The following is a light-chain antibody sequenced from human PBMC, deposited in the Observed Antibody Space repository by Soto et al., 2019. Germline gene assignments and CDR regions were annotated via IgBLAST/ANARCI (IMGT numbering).Light chain of an antibody. J-gene: IGKJ3*01. CDR3: QQYNNYPLT. CDR2: KAS. CDR1: QSISNW. V-gene: IGKV1-5*03. Sequence: DIQMTQSPSTLSAFVGDRVTITCRASQSISNWLAWYQQKPGKAPKLLIYKASNLESGVPSRFSGSGSGTEFTLTISCLQPDDFATYYCQQYNNYPLTFGPGTKVDIK.